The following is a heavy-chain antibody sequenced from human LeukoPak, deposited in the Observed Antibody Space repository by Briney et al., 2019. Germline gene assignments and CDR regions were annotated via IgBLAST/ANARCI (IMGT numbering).Heavy chain of an antibody. CDR2: ICHSGST. CDR1: GYSISSGYY. V-gene: IGHV4-38-2*02. D-gene: IGHD5-18*01. J-gene: IGHJ4*02. CDR3: ARRGYSSDFDY. Sequence: SETLSLTCTVSGYSISSGYYWGWIRQPPGKGLEWVGSICHSGSTYYNPSPKSRVTISVDTSKNQFSLKLSSVTAADTAVYYCARRGYSSDFDYWGQGTLVTVSS.